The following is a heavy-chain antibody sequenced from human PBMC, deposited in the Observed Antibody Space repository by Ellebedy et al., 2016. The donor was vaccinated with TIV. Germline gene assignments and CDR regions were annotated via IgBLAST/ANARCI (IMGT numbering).Heavy chain of an antibody. D-gene: IGHD5-12*01. V-gene: IGHV4-34*01. CDR3: ARVGGYHYFDY. CDR1: GGSFSGYY. J-gene: IGHJ4*02. CDR2: INHSGST. Sequence: MPSETLSLTCAVYGGSFSGYYWSRIRQPPGKGLEWLGEINHSGSTNYNPSLKSRVTISVDTSKNQFSLKLSSVTAADTAVYYCARVGGYHYFDYWGQGTLVTVSS.